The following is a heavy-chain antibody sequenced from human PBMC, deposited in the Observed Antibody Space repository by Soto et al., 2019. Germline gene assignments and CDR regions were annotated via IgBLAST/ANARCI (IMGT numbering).Heavy chain of an antibody. CDR3: AKGGAMDSYYYYYYGMDV. J-gene: IGHJ6*02. V-gene: IGHV3-23*01. D-gene: IGHD3-16*01. Sequence: GGSLRLSCAVSGFTFSSYAMSWVRQAPGKGLEWVSAISGSGGSTYYADCVKGRFTISRDNSKNTLYLQMNSLRAEDTAVYYCAKGGAMDSYYYYYYGMDVWGQGTTVPVSS. CDR2: ISGSGGST. CDR1: GFTFSSYA.